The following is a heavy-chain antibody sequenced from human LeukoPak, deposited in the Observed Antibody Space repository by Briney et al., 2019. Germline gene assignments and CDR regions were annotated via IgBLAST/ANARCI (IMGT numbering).Heavy chain of an antibody. CDR3: TRDHCRGDNCPSFDY. Sequence: GASVKFSCKPSGYTFTSFGISWVRQAPGQGLEWMGWTGAYNGDTNYAQKFQGRVTMTTDTSTSTAYMDLRSLRSDDTAVYYCTRDHCRGDNCPSFDYWGQGTLVTVSS. CDR2: TGAYNGDT. D-gene: IGHD2-15*01. CDR1: GYTFTSFG. J-gene: IGHJ4*02. V-gene: IGHV1-18*04.